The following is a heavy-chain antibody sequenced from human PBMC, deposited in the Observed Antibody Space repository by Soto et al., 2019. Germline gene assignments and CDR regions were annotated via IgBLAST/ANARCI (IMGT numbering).Heavy chain of an antibody. D-gene: IGHD6-19*01. CDR1: GFIFGSYG. CDR3: AKGTCGWYKGLDV. V-gene: IGHV3-30*18. CDR2: ISYDGGNT. J-gene: IGHJ6*02. Sequence: QVQLVESGGGVVQPGTSLRLSCAASGFIFGSYGMHWIRQAPGKGLEWLAVISYDGGNTYYADSVKGRFTISRDKSKNTVSLEMNSLRPEDTATYYCAKGTCGWYKGLDVCGQGTTVTVSS.